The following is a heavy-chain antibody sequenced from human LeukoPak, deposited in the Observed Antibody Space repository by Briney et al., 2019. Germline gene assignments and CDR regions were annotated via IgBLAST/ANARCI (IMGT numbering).Heavy chain of an antibody. V-gene: IGHV4-59*01. CDR3: ARGTEMATTLFEH. D-gene: IGHD5-24*01. CDR1: GGSISSYY. J-gene: IGHJ4*02. Sequence: RASETLSLTCTVSGGSISSYYWSWIRQPPGKGLEWIGYIYYSGSTNYNPSLKSRVTISVDTSKNQFSLKLSSVTAADTAVYYCARGTEMATTLFEHWGQGTLVTVSS. CDR2: IYYSGST.